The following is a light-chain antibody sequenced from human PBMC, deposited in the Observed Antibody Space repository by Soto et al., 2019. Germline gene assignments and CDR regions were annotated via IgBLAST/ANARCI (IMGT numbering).Light chain of an antibody. V-gene: IGKV3-15*01. CDR1: QSVSSN. J-gene: IGKJ5*01. CDR2: GAS. CDR3: QQYNKWPFT. Sequence: EIVMTQSPATLSVSPGERATFSCRASQSVSSNLAWYQQKPGQAPRLLIYGASTRATGIPARFSGSGSGTESTLTISSLQSEDFAAYYCQQYNKWPFTFGQGTRLEIK.